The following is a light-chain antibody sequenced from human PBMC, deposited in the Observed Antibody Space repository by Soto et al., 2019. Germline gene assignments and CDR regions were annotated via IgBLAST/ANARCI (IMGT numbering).Light chain of an antibody. CDR2: DVS. CDR1: SSDVGAYNY. Sequence: QSVLTQPRSVSGSPGQSVTISCTGTSSDVGAYNYVSWYPQHSGKAPKFMIYDVSKRPSGVPDRFSGSKSGNTASLTISGLQAEDEADYYCCSYAGTYSYVFGTGTKVTVL. V-gene: IGLV2-11*01. CDR3: CSYAGTYSYV. J-gene: IGLJ1*01.